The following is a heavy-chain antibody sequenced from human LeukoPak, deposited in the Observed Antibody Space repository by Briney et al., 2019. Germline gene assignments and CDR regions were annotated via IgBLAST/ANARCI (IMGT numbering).Heavy chain of an antibody. D-gene: IGHD3-9*01. J-gene: IGHJ4*02. CDR1: GLTFSNYA. CDR3: AKWGDFDVLTGYYVPDF. V-gene: IGHV3-23*01. Sequence: GASLRLSCAASGLTFSNYAMSWVRQAPGKGLEWVSAITGSGGNTYYADSVKGRFTISRDNSKNTLYLQMNSLRDEDTAVYYCAKWGDFDVLTGYYVPDFWGQGTLVTVSP. CDR2: ITGSGGNT.